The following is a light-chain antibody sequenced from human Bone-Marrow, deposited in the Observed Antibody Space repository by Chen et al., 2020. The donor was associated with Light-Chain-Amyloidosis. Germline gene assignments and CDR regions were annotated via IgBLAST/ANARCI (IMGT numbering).Light chain of an antibody. Sequence: SYVLTQPSSVSVAPGQTATIACGGNKIGSTSVHWYQQTPGQAPLLVVYDDRDRTSGIPERLSGSNSGNTATLTISRVEAGDEADYYCQVWDRSSDRPVFGGGTKLTVL. CDR3: QVWDRSSDRPV. V-gene: IGLV3-21*02. CDR2: DDR. J-gene: IGLJ3*02. CDR1: KIGSTS.